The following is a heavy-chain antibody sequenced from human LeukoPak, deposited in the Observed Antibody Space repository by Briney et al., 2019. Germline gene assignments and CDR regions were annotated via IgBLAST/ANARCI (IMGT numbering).Heavy chain of an antibody. CDR3: ARQVSRSYGSGSWNWFDP. Sequence: SETLSLTCTVSGYSISSGYYWGWIRQPPGKGLEWIGSIYHSGSTYYNPSLKSRVTISVDTSKDQFSLKLSSVTAADTAVYYCARQVSRSYGSGSWNWFDPWGQGTLVTVSS. D-gene: IGHD3-10*01. V-gene: IGHV4-38-2*02. CDR2: IYHSGST. CDR1: GYSISSGYY. J-gene: IGHJ5*02.